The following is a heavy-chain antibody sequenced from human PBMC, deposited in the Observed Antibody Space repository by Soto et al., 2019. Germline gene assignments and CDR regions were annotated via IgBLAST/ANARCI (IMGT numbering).Heavy chain of an antibody. CDR2: ISGTGGRI. D-gene: IGHD1-1*01. V-gene: IGHV3-23*01. Sequence: EVQLLESGGGLVQPGGSLRLSCAASGFTFSSNAMNWVRQAPGKGLEWVSVISGTGGRIYYADSVKGRFTISRDNSKNTLYLEMNSLRVEDTAVYYCAQSLNINWKNWFDPWGQGTLVTVSS. J-gene: IGHJ5*02. CDR1: GFTFSSNA. CDR3: AQSLNINWKNWFDP.